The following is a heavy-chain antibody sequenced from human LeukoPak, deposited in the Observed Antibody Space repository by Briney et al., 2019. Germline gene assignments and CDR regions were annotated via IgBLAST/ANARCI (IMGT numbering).Heavy chain of an antibody. V-gene: IGHV4-39*01. CDR1: SGSISSSSYY. D-gene: IGHD6-19*01. Sequence: SETLSLTCTVSSGSISSSSYYWGWIRQPPGKGLEWLGSIYYSGSTYYNPSLQSRVTISVDTSKNQFSLKLSSVTAADTAVYYCARHPKYSSGWYFDYWGQGTLVTVSS. J-gene: IGHJ4*02. CDR3: ARHPKYSSGWYFDY. CDR2: IYYSGST.